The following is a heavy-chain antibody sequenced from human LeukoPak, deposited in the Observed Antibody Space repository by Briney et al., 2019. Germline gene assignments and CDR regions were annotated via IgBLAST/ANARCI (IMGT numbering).Heavy chain of an antibody. D-gene: IGHD3-10*01. J-gene: IGHJ4*01. V-gene: IGHV3-33*01. CDR2: IRDDGSNK. CDR3: ARDRVTLGFGLDY. Sequence: GGTLRLSCAASGFTFSRYGRRGGRQDKGKGVGGVAVIRDDGSNKYYTDWVKGRLTRTSENSKNTGYWEMNSLRAEETVVYYSARDRVTLGFGLDYWGHGTPVAASS. CDR1: GFTFSRYG.